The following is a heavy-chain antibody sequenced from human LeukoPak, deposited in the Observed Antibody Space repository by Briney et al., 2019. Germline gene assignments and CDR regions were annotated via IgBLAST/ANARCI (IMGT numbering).Heavy chain of an antibody. CDR1: GFTFSSYG. J-gene: IGHJ6*02. Sequence: PGGSLRLSCAASGFTFSSYGMHWVRQAPGKGLEWVAVISYDGSNKYYADSVKGRFTISRDNSKNTLYLQMNSLRAEDTAVYYCARYPLPSIVGATRSSYYYYGMDVWGQGTTVTVSS. D-gene: IGHD1-26*01. V-gene: IGHV3-30*03. CDR2: ISYDGSNK. CDR3: ARYPLPSIVGATRSSYYYYGMDV.